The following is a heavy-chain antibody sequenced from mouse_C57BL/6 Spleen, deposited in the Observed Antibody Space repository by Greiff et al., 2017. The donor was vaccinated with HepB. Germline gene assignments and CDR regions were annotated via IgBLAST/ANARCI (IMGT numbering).Heavy chain of an antibody. CDR1: GYTFTDYN. Sequence: EVKLMESGPELVKPGASVKIPCKASGYTFTDYNMDWVKQSHGKSLEWIGDINPNNGGTIYNQKFKGKATLTVDKSSSTAYMELRSLTSEDTAVYYCARRRPALTGYYFDYWGQGTTLTVSS. D-gene: IGHD4-1*01. V-gene: IGHV1-18*01. CDR3: ARRRPALTGYYFDY. J-gene: IGHJ2*01. CDR2: INPNNGGT.